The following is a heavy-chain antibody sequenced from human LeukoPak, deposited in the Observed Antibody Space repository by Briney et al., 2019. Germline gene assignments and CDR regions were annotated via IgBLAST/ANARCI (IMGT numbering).Heavy chain of an antibody. D-gene: IGHD6-6*01. V-gene: IGHV4-4*01. CDR3: ARAESSSPVLDY. CDR1: GGSISSSNW. CDR2: IFYSGGA. J-gene: IGHJ4*02. Sequence: SETLSLTCAVSGGSISSSNWWSWVRQPPGKGLEWIGYIFYSGGANYNPFLKSRVTISVDTSKNQFSLKLTSVTAADTAVYCCARAESSSPVLDYWGQGTLVTVSS.